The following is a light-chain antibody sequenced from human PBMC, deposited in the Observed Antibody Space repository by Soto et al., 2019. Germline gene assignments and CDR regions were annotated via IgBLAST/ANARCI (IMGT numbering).Light chain of an antibody. J-gene: IGLJ1*01. CDR3: TSYTAYSTYV. V-gene: IGLV2-14*01. Sequence: QSVLTQPASVSGSPGQSITISCSGTSSDVGGYNHVSWYQQHPGKAPKLVIYEVSNRPSGVSNRFSGSKSGNTASLTISGLQAEDDGDYYRTSYTAYSTYVFGPGTKVTVL. CDR2: EVS. CDR1: SSDVGGYNH.